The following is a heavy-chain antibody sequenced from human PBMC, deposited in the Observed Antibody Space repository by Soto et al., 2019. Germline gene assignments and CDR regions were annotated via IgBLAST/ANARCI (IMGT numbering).Heavy chain of an antibody. CDR2: ITYDGSNE. Sequence: QVQVVESGGGVVQPGRSLRLSCVVSGFTFKNYGMHWVRQAPGKGLEWVASITYDGSNEYYADSVKGRFTISRDNSKNTLLLQMNSLRGEDTAVYFCAKDPAGWPQFGEPRHFDHWGQGTLVTVSS. CDR3: AKDPAGWPQFGEPRHFDH. J-gene: IGHJ5*02. V-gene: IGHV3-30*18. D-gene: IGHD3-16*01. CDR1: GFTFKNYG.